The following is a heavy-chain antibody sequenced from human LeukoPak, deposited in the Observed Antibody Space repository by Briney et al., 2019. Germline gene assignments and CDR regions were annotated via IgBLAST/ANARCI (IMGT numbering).Heavy chain of an antibody. J-gene: IGHJ3*02. CDR1: GFTFSSYS. V-gene: IGHV3-21*04. Sequence: GSLRLSCAASGFTFSSYSMNWVRQAPGKGLEWVSSISSSSSYIYYADSVKGRFTISRDNAKNSLYLQMNSLRAEDTAVYYCAKSRPRDGYNYVPAGGAFDIWGQGTMVTVSS. CDR2: ISSSSSYI. D-gene: IGHD5-24*01. CDR3: AKSRPRDGYNYVPAGGAFDI.